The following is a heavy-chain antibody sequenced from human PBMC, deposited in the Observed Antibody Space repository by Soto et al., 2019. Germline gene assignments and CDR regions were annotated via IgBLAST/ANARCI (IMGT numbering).Heavy chain of an antibody. V-gene: IGHV1-69*13. D-gene: IGHD3-9*01. Sequence: SVKVSCKASGGTFSSYAISWVRQAPGQGLEWMGGIIPIFGTANYAQKFQGRVTITADESTSTAYMELSSLRSEDTAVYYCARTHYDILTGCDSYYGIDVWGQGTTVTVSS. CDR3: ARTHYDILTGCDSYYGIDV. CDR1: GGTFSSYA. J-gene: IGHJ6*02. CDR2: IIPIFGTA.